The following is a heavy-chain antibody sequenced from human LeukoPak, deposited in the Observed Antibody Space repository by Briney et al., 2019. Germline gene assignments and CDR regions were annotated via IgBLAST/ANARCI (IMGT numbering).Heavy chain of an antibody. J-gene: IGHJ4*02. V-gene: IGHV3-7*01. CDR3: VRAIAAAASY. CDR2: IKQDGSER. CDR1: GFTFSDYW. Sequence: GGSLRLSCAASGFTFSDYWMHWVRQAPGRGLEWVANIKQDGSERYYVDSVKGRFTITRDSAKNSLSLQMNSLRVEDTAVYYCVRAIAAAASYWGQGTLVTVSS. D-gene: IGHD6-13*01.